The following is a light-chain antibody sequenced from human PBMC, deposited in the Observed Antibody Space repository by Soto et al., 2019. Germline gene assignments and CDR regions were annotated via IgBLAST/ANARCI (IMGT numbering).Light chain of an antibody. CDR1: RFNIGSNT. CDR3: ASWDDSLNGWV. V-gene: IGLV1-44*01. J-gene: IGLJ3*02. Sequence: QSVLIQPPSASGTPGQRVTISCSGSRFNIGSNTVNWYQQLPGTAPKLLIYSYNQRPSGVPDRFSGSKSGSSASLAVSGLQSADEADYYCASWDDSLNGWVFGGGTQPTVL. CDR2: SYN.